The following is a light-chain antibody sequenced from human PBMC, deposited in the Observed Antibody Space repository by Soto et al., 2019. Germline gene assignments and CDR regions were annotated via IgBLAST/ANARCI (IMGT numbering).Light chain of an antibody. CDR1: QTISTW. CDR3: KQYNSYSPT. Sequence: DIQMTQSPSTLSASVGDRVTITCRASQTISTWLAWYQQKAGKAHKVLIYKASSLQIGVQSRFSGSGSGTEFTLTIRSLQPDDSATYYCKQYNSYSPTFGQGTKVDIK. J-gene: IGKJ1*01. V-gene: IGKV1-5*03. CDR2: KAS.